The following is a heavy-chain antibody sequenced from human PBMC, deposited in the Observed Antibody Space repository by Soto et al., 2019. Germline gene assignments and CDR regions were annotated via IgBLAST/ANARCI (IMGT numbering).Heavy chain of an antibody. V-gene: IGHV3-53*01. D-gene: IGHD4-4*01. CDR3: ARVKNSNYYYGMDV. CDR2: TYSGGST. Sequence: PGGSLRLSCAASGFNVSNIYMSWVRQAPGKGLEWVSVTYSGGSTYYADSVKGRFTISRDNSKNMLHLHMDSLRAEDTAVYYCARVKNSNYYYGMDVWGQETTVTVSS. CDR1: GFNVSNIY. J-gene: IGHJ6*02.